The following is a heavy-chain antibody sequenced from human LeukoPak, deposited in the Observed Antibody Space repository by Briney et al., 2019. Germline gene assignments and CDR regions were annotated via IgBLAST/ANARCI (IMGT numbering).Heavy chain of an antibody. CDR2: ISGSGGST. D-gene: IGHD6-13*01. V-gene: IGHV3-23*01. CDR1: GFTFSSYA. Sequence: GGSLRLSCAASGFTFSSYAMSWVRQAPGKGLEWVSAISGSGGSTYYAGSVKGRFSISRDNSKNSLYLQMNSLRAEDTAVYYCAKDRGIAAAGILDPWGQGTLVTVSS. J-gene: IGHJ5*02. CDR3: AKDRGIAAAGILDP.